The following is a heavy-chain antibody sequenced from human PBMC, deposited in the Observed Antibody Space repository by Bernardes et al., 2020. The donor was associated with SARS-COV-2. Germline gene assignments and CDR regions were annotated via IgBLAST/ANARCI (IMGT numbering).Heavy chain of an antibody. J-gene: IGHJ5*02. V-gene: IGHV3-23*01. CDR2: VTARGATT. CDR3: AKDGQYRSGWDAGDWFDP. Sequence: GSLRLSCAASKITFATNSMAWVRQAPGKGLEWVASVTARGATTYYAASVKGRFIISRDNGEKTLYLQMSSLRVEDTALYYCAKDGQYRSGWDAGDWFDPWGQGTLVTVSS. D-gene: IGHD6-19*01. CDR1: KITFATNS.